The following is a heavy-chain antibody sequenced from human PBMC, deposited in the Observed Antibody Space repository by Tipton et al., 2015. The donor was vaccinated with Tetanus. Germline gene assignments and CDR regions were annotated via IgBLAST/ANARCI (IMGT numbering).Heavy chain of an antibody. J-gene: IGHJ3*02. V-gene: IGHV4-4*07. CDR1: GGSISSYY. Sequence: GSLRLSCTVSGGSISSYYWSWIRQPAGKGLEWIGHIYTSGSTNYNPSLKSRVTMSVDTSKNQFSLKLSPVTAADTAVYYCASHYGSGSDDAFDIWGQGTMVTVSS. D-gene: IGHD3-10*01. CDR2: IYTSGST. CDR3: ASHYGSGSDDAFDI.